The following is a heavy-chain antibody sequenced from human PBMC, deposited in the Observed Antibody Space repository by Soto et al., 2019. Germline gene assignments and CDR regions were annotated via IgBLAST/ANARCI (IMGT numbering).Heavy chain of an antibody. CDR2: ISSSSSYI. Sequence: GGSLRLSCAASGFTFSSYSMNWVRQAPGKGLEWVSSISSSSSYIYYADSVKGRFTISRDNAKNSLYLQMNSLRAEDTAVYYCARDGHFGAFDIWGQGTMVTVSS. CDR3: ARDGHFGAFDI. J-gene: IGHJ3*02. V-gene: IGHV3-21*01. CDR1: GFTFSSYS. D-gene: IGHD3-10*01.